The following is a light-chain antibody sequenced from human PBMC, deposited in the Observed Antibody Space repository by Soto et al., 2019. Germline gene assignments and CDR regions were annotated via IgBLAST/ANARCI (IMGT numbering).Light chain of an antibody. J-gene: IGKJ1*01. CDR1: QSVSSSY. Sequence: EIVLTQSPGTLSLSPGERATLSCRASQSVSSSYLAWYQQKPDQAPRLLIYGASSRATGIPDRFSGSGSGTDFTLTISRLEPADFAVCYCQQYGSSPWTFGQGTKVEIK. V-gene: IGKV3-20*01. CDR3: QQYGSSPWT. CDR2: GAS.